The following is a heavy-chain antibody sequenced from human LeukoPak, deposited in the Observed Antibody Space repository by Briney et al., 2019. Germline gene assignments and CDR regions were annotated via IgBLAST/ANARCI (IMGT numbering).Heavy chain of an antibody. J-gene: IGHJ4*02. D-gene: IGHD3-10*01. V-gene: IGHV3-74*01. CDR2: INTDGSST. Sequence: SGGSLRLSCAASGFTFSSDWMHWVRQAPGKGLVWVSRINTDGSSTSYADSVKGRFTISRDNAKNTLYLQMNSLRAEDTAVYYCARTVPGYFFDYWGQGTLVTVSS. CDR1: GFTFSSDW. CDR3: ARTVPGYFFDY.